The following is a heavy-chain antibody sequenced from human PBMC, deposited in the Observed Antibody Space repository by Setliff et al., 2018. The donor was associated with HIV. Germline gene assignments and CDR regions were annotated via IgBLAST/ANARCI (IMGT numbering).Heavy chain of an antibody. CDR3: ARTPEDYDQYFFDR. CDR1: DDPINSFY. V-gene: IGHV4-4*09. J-gene: IGHJ4*02. D-gene: IGHD3-22*01. Sequence: PSETLSLTCTVSDDPINSFYWSWIRQPPGKGLEWIGYIYTSGSTNYNPSFEGRVTISVDTSKNQFSLKLSSVTAADTAVYYCARTPEDYDQYFFDRWGQGTLVTVSS. CDR2: IYTSGST.